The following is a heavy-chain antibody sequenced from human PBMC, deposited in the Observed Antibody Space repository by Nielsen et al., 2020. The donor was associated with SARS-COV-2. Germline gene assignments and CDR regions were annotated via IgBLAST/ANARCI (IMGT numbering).Heavy chain of an antibody. J-gene: IGHJ5*02. CDR2: IYYSGST. V-gene: IGHV4-30-4*01. CDR1: GGSISSGDYY. Sequence: SETLSLTCTVSGGSISSGDYYWSWIRQPPGKGLEWIGYIYYSGSTYYNPSLKSRVTISVDTSKNQFSLKLSSVTAADTAVYYCARHNRGGADILTGRINWFDPWGQGTLVTVSS. D-gene: IGHD3-9*01. CDR3: ARHNRGGADILTGRINWFDP.